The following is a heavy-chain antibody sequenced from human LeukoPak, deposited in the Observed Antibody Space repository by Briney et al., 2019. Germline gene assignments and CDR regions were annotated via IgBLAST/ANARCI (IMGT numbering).Heavy chain of an antibody. Sequence: SSQTLSLTCAVSGGSISSGGYSWSWIRQPPGKGLEWIGYIYHSGSTYYNPSLKSRVTISVDGSKNQFSLKLSSVTAADTAVYYCARVVDCSGGSCYSNWFDPWGQGTLVTVSS. D-gene: IGHD2-15*01. V-gene: IGHV4-30-2*01. CDR3: ARVVDCSGGSCYSNWFDP. J-gene: IGHJ5*02. CDR2: IYHSGST. CDR1: GGSISSGGYS.